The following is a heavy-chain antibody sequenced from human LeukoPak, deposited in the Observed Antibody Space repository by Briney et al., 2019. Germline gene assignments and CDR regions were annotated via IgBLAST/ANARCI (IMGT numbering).Heavy chain of an antibody. J-gene: IGHJ5*02. Sequence: GASVKVSCKASGYTSTSYGISWVRQAPGQGLEWMGWISAYNGNTNYAQKLQGRVTMTTDTSTSTAYMELRSLRSDDTAVYYCARRIRTTVTDNWFDPWGQGTLVTVSS. CDR1: GYTSTSYG. CDR2: ISAYNGNT. CDR3: ARRIRTTVTDNWFDP. V-gene: IGHV1-18*01. D-gene: IGHD4-11*01.